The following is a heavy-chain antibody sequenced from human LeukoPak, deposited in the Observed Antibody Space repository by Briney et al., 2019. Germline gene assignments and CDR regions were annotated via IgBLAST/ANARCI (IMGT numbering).Heavy chain of an antibody. CDR1: GGSISLYY. V-gene: IGHV4-59*01. Sequence: SETLSLTCTVSGGSISLYYWSWIRQPPGKGLEWIGYFYDTRSPKYNPSLERRVTISVDMSRNQFSLNLTSVTAADTAVYSCARGRGSLTYWGQGTLATVSS. J-gene: IGHJ4*02. D-gene: IGHD3-10*01. CDR3: ARGRGSLTY. CDR2: FYDTRSP.